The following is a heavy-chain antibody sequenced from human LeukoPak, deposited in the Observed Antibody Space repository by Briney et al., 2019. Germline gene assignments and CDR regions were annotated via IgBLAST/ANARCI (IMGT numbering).Heavy chain of an antibody. CDR3: VRDSPDGYTHGHDYYNIDV. V-gene: IGHV4-4*07. J-gene: IGHJ6*03. D-gene: IGHD5-18*01. Sequence: SETLSLTCTVCGASINSYYWTWIRQPAGKGLEWIGRLWSSGGLWSTGGTNYNPALTSRITMSVDTSKNQFSLRLTSVSAADTAVYYCVRDSPDGYTHGHDYYNIDVWGKGTTVTVSS. CDR2: LWSSGGLWSTGGT. CDR1: GASINSYY.